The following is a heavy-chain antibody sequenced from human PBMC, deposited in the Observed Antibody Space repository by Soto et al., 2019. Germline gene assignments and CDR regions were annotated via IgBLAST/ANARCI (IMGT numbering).Heavy chain of an antibody. J-gene: IGHJ4*02. CDR3: VREFDFDWLLSGFSANFDH. CDR2: INDDGIST. D-gene: IGHD3-9*01. CDR1: GFTFSMYW. V-gene: IGHV3-74*01. Sequence: GGSLRLSCAASGFTFSMYWMHWVRQVPGKGPEWVSRINDDGISTNYADSVEGRFTISRDNAKNTSYLQMNGLRVEDTSLYYCVREFDFDWLLSGFSANFDHWGQGTQVTVSS.